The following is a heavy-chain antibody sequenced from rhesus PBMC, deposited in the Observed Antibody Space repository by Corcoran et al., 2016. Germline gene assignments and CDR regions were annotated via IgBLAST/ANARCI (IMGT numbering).Heavy chain of an antibody. Sequence: QLPLQESGPGLVKPSETLSVTCAFSGGSFISPFWTWIRPAPWQGLEWIGYIYGSGSSTNYNPSLKSRVTLSVDTSKNQLSLKLSSVTAADTAVYYCASSYYDSGGSLDVWGRGVLVTVSS. CDR3: ASSYYDSGGSLDV. CDR2: IYGSGSST. V-gene: IGHV4-169*02. CDR1: GGSFISPF. J-gene: IGHJ5-2*02. D-gene: IGHD3-28*01.